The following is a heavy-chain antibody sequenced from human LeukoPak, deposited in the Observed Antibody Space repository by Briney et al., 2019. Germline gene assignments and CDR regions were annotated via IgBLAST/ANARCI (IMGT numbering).Heavy chain of an antibody. CDR3: ARGVHSAIDW. CDR1: GFTFRSYW. V-gene: IGHV3-7*01. Sequence: QPGGSLRLSCAASGFTFRSYWMNWVRQAPGEGLEWVANINGNGRDKYYVGSVRGRFTIPSDNADKEQYLQINKLRGDDTALYYGARGVHSAIDWWGQGTLVTVSS. D-gene: IGHD3-9*01. CDR2: INGNGRDK. J-gene: IGHJ4*02.